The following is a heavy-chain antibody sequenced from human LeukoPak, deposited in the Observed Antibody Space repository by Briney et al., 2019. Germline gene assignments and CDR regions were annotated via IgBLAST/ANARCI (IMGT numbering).Heavy chain of an antibody. D-gene: IGHD6-19*01. CDR3: ARGRTVAGRTKPNDY. CDR1: GGTFSSYA. CDR2: INPNSGGT. V-gene: IGHV1-2*02. Sequence: ASVKVSCKASGGTFSSYAISWVRQAPGQGLEWMGWINPNSGGTNYAQKFQGRVTMTRDTSISTAYMELSRLRSDDTAVYYCARGRTVAGRTKPNDYWGQGTLVTVSS. J-gene: IGHJ4*02.